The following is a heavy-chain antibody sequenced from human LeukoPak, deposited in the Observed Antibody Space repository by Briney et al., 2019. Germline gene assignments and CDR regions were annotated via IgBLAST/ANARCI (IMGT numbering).Heavy chain of an antibody. CDR1: GYTFTSYD. D-gene: IGHD2-2*01. CDR3: ARVVTPRYCSTPSCYWKGWFDP. J-gene: IGHJ5*02. V-gene: IGHV1-69*13. Sequence: GASVKVSCKASGYTFTSYDINWVRQATGQGLEWMGGIIPIFGTASFAQKFQGRVTITADESTGTAYMELSSLRSEDTAVYYCARVVTPRYCSTPSCYWKGWFDPWGQGTLVTVSS. CDR2: IIPIFGTA.